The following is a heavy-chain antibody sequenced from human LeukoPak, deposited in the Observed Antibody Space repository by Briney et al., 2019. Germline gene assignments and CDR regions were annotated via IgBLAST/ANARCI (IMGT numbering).Heavy chain of an antibody. V-gene: IGHV3-30*18. CDR1: GFTFNSIC. CDR2: ISYDGSNK. Sequence: GGSLRLSCAASGFTFNSICMHWVRQAPGKGLEWVAVISYDGSNKYFADSVKGRFTISRDNSKNTLYLQMNSLRAEDTAVYYCVKDYDSSGWAAFDIWGQGTMVTVSS. CDR3: VKDYDSSGWAAFDI. J-gene: IGHJ3*02. D-gene: IGHD3-22*01.